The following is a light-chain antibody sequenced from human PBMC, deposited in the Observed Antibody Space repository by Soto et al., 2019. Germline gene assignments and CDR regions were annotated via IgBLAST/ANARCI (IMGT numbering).Light chain of an antibody. V-gene: IGLV2-14*01. CDR3: NSYTSSSTFV. Sequence: QSVLTQPASVSGSPGQSITISCTGTSSDVGGYNYVSWYQQHPGKAPKLMIYGVTNRPSGVFSRFSGSRSGNTASLTISGLQAEDEAEYFCNSYTSSSTFVFGTGTKLTVL. J-gene: IGLJ1*01. CDR2: GVT. CDR1: SSDVGGYNY.